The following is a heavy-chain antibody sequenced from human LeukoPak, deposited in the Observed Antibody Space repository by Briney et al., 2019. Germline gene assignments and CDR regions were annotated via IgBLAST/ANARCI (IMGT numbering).Heavy chain of an antibody. CDR3: ARDPTQYLRYGHFDY. V-gene: IGHV3-21*01. Sequence: PGGSLGLSCAASGFTFSSSAMNWVRQAPGRGLEWVSSINNVASHIYYAHSVKGRFTISRDNAKNSLYLQMNSLSDEDTAVYYCARDPTQYLRYGHFDYWGQGTLVTVSS. CDR2: INNVASHI. J-gene: IGHJ4*02. CDR1: GFTFSSSA. D-gene: IGHD5-18*01.